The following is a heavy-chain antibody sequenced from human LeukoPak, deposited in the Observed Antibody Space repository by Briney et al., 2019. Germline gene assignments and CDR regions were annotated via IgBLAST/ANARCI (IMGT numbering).Heavy chain of an antibody. CDR1: GGTFSSYA. J-gene: IGHJ5*02. CDR2: IIPIFGTA. CDR3: ARPRKGAYNWFDP. V-gene: IGHV1-69*13. Sequence: ASVKVSCKASGGTFSSYAISWVRQAPGQGLEWMGGIIPIFGTANYAQKFQGRVTITADESTSTAYMELSSLRSEDTAVYYCARPRKGAYNWFDPWGQGTLVTVSS.